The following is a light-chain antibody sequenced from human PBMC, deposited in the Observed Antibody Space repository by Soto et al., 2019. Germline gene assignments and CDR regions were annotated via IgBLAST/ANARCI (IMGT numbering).Light chain of an antibody. CDR1: SNDVGAYNY. J-gene: IGLJ2*01. CDR3: YSYTTTNTWL. CDR2: EVT. V-gene: IGLV2-14*01. Sequence: QSALTQPASMSGSPGQSITISCAGTSNDVGAYNYVSWYQHHPGQAPKLMIYEVTIRPSGVSPHFSGSKSANTASLTISGLQAEDEADYYCYSYTTTNTWLFGGGTKVTVL.